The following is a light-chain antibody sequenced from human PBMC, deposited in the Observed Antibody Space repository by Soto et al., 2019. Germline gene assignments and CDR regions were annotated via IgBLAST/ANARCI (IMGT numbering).Light chain of an antibody. V-gene: IGKV1-5*01. CDR2: GAS. J-gene: IGKJ1*01. CDR3: QQYNSYSWT. CDR1: QSVANI. Sequence: DIQMTQSPSSLSASVGDRVTITCRPSQSVANILTWYQQKPGKAPKLLIYGASTMASGVPARFSGSGSGTEFTLTISSLQPDDFAAYYCQQYNSYSWTFGQGTKVDIK.